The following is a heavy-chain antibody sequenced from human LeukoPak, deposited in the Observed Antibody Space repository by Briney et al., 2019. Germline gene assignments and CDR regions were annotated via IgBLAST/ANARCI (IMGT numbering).Heavy chain of an antibody. Sequence: ASVKVSCKASGYNFISNAIQWVRQAPGQRLEWMGWIDAANGNTKYSQKFQGRVTITRNTSISTAYMELSSLRSEDTAVYYCARGRRIAAAGTHFDYWGQGTLVTVSS. J-gene: IGHJ4*02. CDR1: GYNFISNA. D-gene: IGHD6-13*01. CDR2: IDAANGNT. V-gene: IGHV1-3*01. CDR3: ARGRRIAAAGTHFDY.